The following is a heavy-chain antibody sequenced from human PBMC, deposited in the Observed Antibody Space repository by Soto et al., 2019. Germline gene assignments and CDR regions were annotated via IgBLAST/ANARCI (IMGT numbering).Heavy chain of an antibody. CDR2: ISSSGSTI. CDR1: GFTFSSYE. Sequence: GSLRLSCAASGFTFSSYEMNWVRQAPGKGLEWVSYISSSGSTIYYADSVKGRFTISRDNAKNSLYLQMNSLRAEDTAVYYCARDSPQYYYDSSGYPPRLDYWGQGTLVTVSS. V-gene: IGHV3-48*03. D-gene: IGHD3-22*01. J-gene: IGHJ4*02. CDR3: ARDSPQYYYDSSGYPPRLDY.